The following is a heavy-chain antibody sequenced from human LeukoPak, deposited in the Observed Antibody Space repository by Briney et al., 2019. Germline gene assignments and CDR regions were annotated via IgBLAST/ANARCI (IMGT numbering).Heavy chain of an antibody. V-gene: IGHV3-23*01. J-gene: IGHJ4*02. CDR2: ISGSGGST. CDR3: AKGRITIFGVVSALDY. D-gene: IGHD3-3*01. CDR1: GFTFSSYA. Sequence: QPGGSLRLSCAASGFTFSSYAMSWVRQAPGKGLEWVSAISGSGGSTYYADSVEGRFTISRDNSKNTLYLQMNSLRAEDTAVYYCAKGRITIFGVVSALDYWGQGTLVTVSS.